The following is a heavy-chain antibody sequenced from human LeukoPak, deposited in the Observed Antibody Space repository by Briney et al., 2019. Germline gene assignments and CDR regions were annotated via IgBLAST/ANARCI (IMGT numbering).Heavy chain of an antibody. CDR3: ARRTPGLNYGMDV. D-gene: IGHD3/OR15-3a*01. CDR1: GGSFSGNF. V-gene: IGHV4-34*01. J-gene: IGHJ6*02. Sequence: PSGTLSLTCAVYGGSFSGNFWSWIRQPPGKGLEWIGSVYYGGGTFYNPFLKSRVTISVDTSRNQFSLQLSSVSAADTAVYYCARRTPGLNYGMDVWGHGTTVTVSS. CDR2: VYYGGGT.